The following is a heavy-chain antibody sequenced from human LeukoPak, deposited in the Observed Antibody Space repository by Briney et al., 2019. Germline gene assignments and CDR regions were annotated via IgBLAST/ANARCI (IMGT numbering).Heavy chain of an antibody. J-gene: IGHJ5*02. CDR1: GGSISSGTYY. Sequence: SETLSLTCTVSGGSISSGTYYWSWMRQPAGKGLEWIGRIYTSGTTNYNPSLKSRVTISVDTSKNQFSLKLTSVTAADTAVYYCARGKGYDFWSGSVWFDPWGQGTQVTVSS. D-gene: IGHD3-3*01. CDR2: IYTSGTT. CDR3: ARGKGYDFWSGSVWFDP. V-gene: IGHV4-61*02.